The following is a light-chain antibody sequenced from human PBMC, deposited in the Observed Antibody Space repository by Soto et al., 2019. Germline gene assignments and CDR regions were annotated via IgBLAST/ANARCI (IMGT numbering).Light chain of an antibody. CDR1: SNDIGGYNY. CDR2: DVS. Sequence: SVLTRPASMCGCPGQSVTISCAGTSNDIGGYNYVSWYQHHPGTAPKLIIYDVSSRPSGVSHRFSGSKSGNTASLTISGLQAEDEADYYCSSFSVASPLFGTGTKVTV. J-gene: IGLJ1*01. CDR3: SSFSVASPL. V-gene: IGLV2-14*01.